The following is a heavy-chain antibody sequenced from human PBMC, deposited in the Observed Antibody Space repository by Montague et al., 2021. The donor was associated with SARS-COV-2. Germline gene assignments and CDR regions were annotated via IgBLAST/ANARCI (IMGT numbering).Heavy chain of an antibody. CDR2: INHSGST. V-gene: IGHV4-34*01. Sequence: LRLSCAASGFTFRHYYMNWIRQPPGKGLEWIGEINHSGSTNYNPSLKSRVTISVDTSKNQFSLKLRSVTAADTAVYYCARGQPPRITFGGIISYGLDVWGQGTTATVSS. J-gene: IGHJ6*02. CDR1: GFTFRHYY. D-gene: IGHD3-16*02. CDR3: ARGQPPRITFGGIISYGLDV.